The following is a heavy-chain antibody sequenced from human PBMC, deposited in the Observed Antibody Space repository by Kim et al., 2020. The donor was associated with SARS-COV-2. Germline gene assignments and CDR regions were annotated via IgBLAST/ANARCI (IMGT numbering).Heavy chain of an antibody. Sequence: SVKVSCKASGGTFSSYAISWVRQAPGQGLEWMGGIIPIFGTANYAQKFQGRVTITADESTSTAYMELSSLRSEDTAVYYCASSYIVVVPAAWFFRVALNKYYYYGMDVWGQGTTVTVSS. CDR3: ASSYIVVVPAAWFFRVALNKYYYYGMDV. V-gene: IGHV1-69*13. J-gene: IGHJ6*02. D-gene: IGHD2-2*01. CDR2: IIPIFGTA. CDR1: GGTFSSYA.